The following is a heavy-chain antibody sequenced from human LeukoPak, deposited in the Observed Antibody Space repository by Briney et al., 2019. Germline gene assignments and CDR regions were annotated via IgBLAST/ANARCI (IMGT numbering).Heavy chain of an antibody. CDR2: ISLTGET. Sequence: PSETLSLTCTVSRGSISSADYYWSWIRQPPGQGLEWIGEISLTGETNYNPSLNGRVTMSLDGSRNQLSLTLTSVTAADTAIYYCSRERGAFCPFGYWGQGTLVIVPP. D-gene: IGHD2/OR15-2a*01. CDR1: RGSISSADYY. V-gene: IGHV4-39*07. J-gene: IGHJ4*02. CDR3: SRERGAFCPFGY.